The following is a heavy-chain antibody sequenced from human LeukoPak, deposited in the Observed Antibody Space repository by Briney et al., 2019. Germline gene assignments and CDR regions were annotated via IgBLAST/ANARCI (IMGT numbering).Heavy chain of an antibody. J-gene: IGHJ4*02. V-gene: IGHV3-53*01. CDR1: GFTVSSNY. CDR2: IYSGGST. D-gene: IGHD6-19*01. CDR3: ARTIVVAGFTDYFDY. Sequence: PGGSLRLSCAAFGFTVSSNYMSWVRQAPGRGLEWVSVIYSGGSTYYADSVEGRFTISRDNSKNMLYLQMNSLRAEDTAVYYCARTIVVAGFTDYFDYWGQGTLVSVSS.